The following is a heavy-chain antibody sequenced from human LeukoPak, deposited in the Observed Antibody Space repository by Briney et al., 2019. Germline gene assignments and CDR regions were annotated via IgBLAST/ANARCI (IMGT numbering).Heavy chain of an antibody. Sequence: GGSLRLSCAASGFTFSSYGMHWVRQAPGKGLEWVAFIRYDGSNKYYADSVKGRFTISRDNSKNTLYLQMNSLRAEDTAVYYCAKSSYDSSGYYLGWYFDLWGRGTLVTVSS. D-gene: IGHD3-22*01. CDR2: IRYDGSNK. CDR1: GFTFSSYG. CDR3: AKSSYDSSGYYLGWYFDL. J-gene: IGHJ2*01. V-gene: IGHV3-30*02.